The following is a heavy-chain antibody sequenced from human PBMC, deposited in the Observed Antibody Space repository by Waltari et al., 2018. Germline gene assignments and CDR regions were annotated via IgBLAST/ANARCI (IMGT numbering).Heavy chain of an antibody. CDR1: GYTFTSYD. CDR3: AVVAGKRGSGFLFDY. Sequence: QVQLVQSGAEVKKPGASVKVSCKASGYTFTSYDINWVRQATGQGLEGMGWMKPNSGNTGYAQKVQGRVTMTRNTSISTAYMELSSLRSEDTAVYYCAVVAGKRGSGFLFDYWGQGTLVTVSS. D-gene: IGHD6-19*01. CDR2: MKPNSGNT. V-gene: IGHV1-8*01. J-gene: IGHJ4*02.